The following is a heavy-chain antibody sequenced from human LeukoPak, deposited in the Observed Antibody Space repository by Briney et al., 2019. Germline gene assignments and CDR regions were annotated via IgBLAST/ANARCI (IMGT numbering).Heavy chain of an antibody. Sequence: GGSLRLSCTASGFTFGDYAMSWVRQAPGKGLEWVGFIRSKAYGGTTEYAASVKGRFTISRDDSKSIAYLQMNSLKTEDTAVYYCSKDGVSKVRGVNIMGYLDQWGQGTL. CDR2: IRSKAYGGTT. CDR3: SKDGVSKVRGVNIMGYLDQ. J-gene: IGHJ4*02. CDR1: GFTFGDYA. D-gene: IGHD3-10*01. V-gene: IGHV3-49*04.